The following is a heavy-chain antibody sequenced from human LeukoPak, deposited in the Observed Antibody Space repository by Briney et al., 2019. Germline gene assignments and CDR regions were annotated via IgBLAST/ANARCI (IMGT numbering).Heavy chain of an antibody. J-gene: IGHJ4*02. CDR2: INHSGST. CDR3: ARGSRWIQLHYFDY. Sequence: SETLSLTCTVSGGSISSSYYWGWIRQPPGKGLEWIGEINHSGSTNYNPSLKSRVTISVDTSKNQFSLKLSSVTAADTAVYYCARGSRWIQLHYFDYWGQGTLVTVSS. D-gene: IGHD5-18*01. CDR1: GGSISSSYY. V-gene: IGHV4-34*01.